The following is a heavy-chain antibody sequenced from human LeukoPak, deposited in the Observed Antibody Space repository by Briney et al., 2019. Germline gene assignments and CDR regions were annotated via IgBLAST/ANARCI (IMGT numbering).Heavy chain of an antibody. J-gene: IGHJ4*02. D-gene: IGHD3-9*01. CDR2: IYYSESA. CDR1: GDSVSSYY. CDR3: ARKRSFDL. V-gene: IGHV4-59*02. Sequence: PSGTLSLTCTVSGDSVSSYYWSWIRQPPGKRLEWIGCIYYSESATYNPSLKSRVTISLDTSKNQFFLKLSSVTAADTAVYYCARKRSFDLWGQGTLVTVSS.